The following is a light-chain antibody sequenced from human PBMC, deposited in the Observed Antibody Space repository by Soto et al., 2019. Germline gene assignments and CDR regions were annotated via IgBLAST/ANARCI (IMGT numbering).Light chain of an antibody. J-gene: IGKJ1*01. Sequence: DIQMTQSPSSLSASVGDRVTIPCRASQSISNYLIWYQQKPGEAPNLLIYAASTLHRGVPSRFSGRGSGTDFTLTISSLQPEDVATYYCQQTYNTPWTFGQGTKVEIK. CDR3: QQTYNTPWT. CDR1: QSISNY. V-gene: IGKV1-39*01. CDR2: AAS.